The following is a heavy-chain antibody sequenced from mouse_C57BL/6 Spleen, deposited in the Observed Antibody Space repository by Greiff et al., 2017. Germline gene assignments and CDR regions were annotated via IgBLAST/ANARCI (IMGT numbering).Heavy chain of an antibody. J-gene: IGHJ1*03. CDR1: GYAFSSSW. D-gene: IGHD1-1*01. CDR2: IYPGDGDT. CDR3: ARGSYYGSSPWDFDV. Sequence: QVQLQQSGPELVKPGASVKISCKASGYAFSSSWMNWVKQRPGQGLEWIGRIYPGDGDTNYNGKFKGKATLTADKSSSTAYMQLSSLTSEDSAVYFCARGSYYGSSPWDFDVWGTGTTVTVSS. V-gene: IGHV1-82*01.